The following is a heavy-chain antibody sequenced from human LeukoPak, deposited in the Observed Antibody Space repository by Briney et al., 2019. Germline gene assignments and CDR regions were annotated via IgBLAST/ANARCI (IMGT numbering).Heavy chain of an antibody. CDR3: ARHVVGATTGNNWFDP. CDR1: GGSFSGYY. V-gene: IGHV4-34*01. Sequence: SETLSLTCAVYGGSFSGYYWSWIRQPPGKRLEWIGEINHSGSTYYNPSLKSRVTISVDTSKNQFSLKLSSVTAADTAVYYCARHVVGATTGNNWFDPWGQGTLVTVSS. D-gene: IGHD1-26*01. J-gene: IGHJ5*02. CDR2: INHSGST.